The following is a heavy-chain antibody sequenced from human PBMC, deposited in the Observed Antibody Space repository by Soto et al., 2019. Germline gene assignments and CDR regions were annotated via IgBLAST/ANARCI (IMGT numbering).Heavy chain of an antibody. Sequence: SETLSITCAGYGGSFSGYYWSWIRQPPGKGLEWIGEINHSGSTNYNPSLKSRVTISVDTSKNQFSLKLSSVTAADTAVYYCARGIHCFDPSGQGTLVTVSS. V-gene: IGHV4-34*01. CDR1: GGSFSGYY. J-gene: IGHJ5*02. CDR3: ARGIHCFDP. CDR2: INHSGST.